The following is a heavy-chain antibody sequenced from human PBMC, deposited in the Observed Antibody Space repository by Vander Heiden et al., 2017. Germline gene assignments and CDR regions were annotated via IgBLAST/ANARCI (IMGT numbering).Heavy chain of an antibody. V-gene: IGHV3-30*18. CDR1: GFTFSGYG. D-gene: IGHD4-17*01. CDR3: AKDGYGGTFRAYFDY. CDR2: ISYDGSNK. J-gene: IGHJ4*02. Sequence: QVQLVESGGGVVQPGRSLRLSCAASGFTFSGYGMHWVRQAPGKGLEWVAIISYDGSNKYYADSVKGRFTISRDNSKNTLYLQMNSLRAEDTAIYYCAKDGYGGTFRAYFDYWGQGTLVTVSS.